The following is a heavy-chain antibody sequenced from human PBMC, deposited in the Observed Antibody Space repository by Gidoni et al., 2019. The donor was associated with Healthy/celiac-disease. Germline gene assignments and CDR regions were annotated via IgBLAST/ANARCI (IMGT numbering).Heavy chain of an antibody. Sequence: VQLVESGGVLVKPGGSLRLSCAASVLTLGTACTSLVRQAPGKGLEGGGRMKSKTDGGTTDYAAHVKGRVTSSRDDSKNTLYQQMNSLKTEDTAVYYGTTGAVNRSTMVRGVTYYFDYWGQGTLVTVSS. CDR2: MKSKTDGGTT. J-gene: IGHJ4*02. V-gene: IGHV3-15*01. CDR3: TTGAVNRSTMVRGVTYYFDY. CDR1: VLTLGTAC. D-gene: IGHD3-10*01.